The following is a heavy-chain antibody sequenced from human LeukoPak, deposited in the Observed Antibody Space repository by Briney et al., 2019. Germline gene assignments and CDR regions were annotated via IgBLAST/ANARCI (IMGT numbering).Heavy chain of an antibody. CDR2: IKGSGGTT. D-gene: IGHD6-19*01. J-gene: IGHJ5*02. CDR1: GFPFSNSV. Sequence: PGGSLRLSCAASGFPFSNSVLTWVRQAPGKGLEWVSAIKGSGGTTYYADSVKGRFTISRDNSKNTVFLQMSGLRAEDTAIYYCAKLYSSGRHWFDPWGQGTLVTVPS. CDR3: AKLYSSGRHWFDP. V-gene: IGHV3-23*01.